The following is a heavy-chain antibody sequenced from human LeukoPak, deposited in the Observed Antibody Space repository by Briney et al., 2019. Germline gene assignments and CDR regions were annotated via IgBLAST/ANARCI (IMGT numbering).Heavy chain of an antibody. CDR2: IQSKTYSEGT. CDR1: GLSFGDYG. Sequence: GGSLRLSCTPSGLSFGDYGMSWVRQAPGKGLEWVSFIQSKTYSEGTMYAASVRGRFTISRDDSRSTAYLQMNSLKTEDAAVYYCTASDHLYCSSSSCHFDYWGQGTLVTVAS. J-gene: IGHJ4*02. CDR3: TASDHLYCSSSSCHFDY. V-gene: IGHV3-49*04. D-gene: IGHD2-2*01.